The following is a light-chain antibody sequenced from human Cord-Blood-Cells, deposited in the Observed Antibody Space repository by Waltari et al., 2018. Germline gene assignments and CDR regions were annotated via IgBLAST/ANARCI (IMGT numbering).Light chain of an antibody. Sequence: QSALTQPASVSGSPGQSITISCTGTSIDVGGYNYVSWYQQPPGKAPKLMIYDVSNRPSGVSNRVSGSKSGNTASLTISGLQAEDEADYYCSSYTSSSTLVFGTGTKVTVL. CDR1: SIDVGGYNY. CDR3: SSYTSSSTLV. V-gene: IGLV2-14*01. CDR2: DVS. J-gene: IGLJ1*01.